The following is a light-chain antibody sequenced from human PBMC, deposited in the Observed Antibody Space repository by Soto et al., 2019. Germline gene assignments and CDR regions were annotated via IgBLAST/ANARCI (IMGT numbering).Light chain of an antibody. CDR1: QSVSSSY. Sequence: EIVLTQSPGTLSLSPGERATLSCRASQSVSSSYLAWYQQKPGQAPRLLIYGASSRATGIPDRFSGSGSGTDFTLTISRLEPEDLAVYYCQQYGISQLTFGQGTRLEIK. V-gene: IGKV3-20*01. J-gene: IGKJ5*01. CDR2: GAS. CDR3: QQYGISQLT.